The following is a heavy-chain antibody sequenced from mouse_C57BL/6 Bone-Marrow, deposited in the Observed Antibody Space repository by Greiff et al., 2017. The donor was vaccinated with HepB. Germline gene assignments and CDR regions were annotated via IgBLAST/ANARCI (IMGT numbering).Heavy chain of an antibody. D-gene: IGHD1-1*01. Sequence: DVMLVESGGGLVKPGGSLKLSCAASGFTFSSYAMSWVRQTPEKRLEWVATISDGGSYTYYPDNVKGRFTISRDNAKNNLYLQMSHLKSEDTAMYYCARPDITTVVAPFGYWGQGTTLTVSS. V-gene: IGHV5-4*03. CDR1: GFTFSSYA. CDR3: ARPDITTVVAPFGY. CDR2: ISDGGSYT. J-gene: IGHJ2*01.